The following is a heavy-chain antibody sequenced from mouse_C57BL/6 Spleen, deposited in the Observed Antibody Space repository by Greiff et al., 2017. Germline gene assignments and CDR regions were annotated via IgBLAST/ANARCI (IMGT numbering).Heavy chain of an antibody. V-gene: IGHV5-4*03. CDR3: ARLGLFFSVGY. D-gene: IGHD6-1*01. CDR2: ISDGGSYT. Sequence: EVMLVESGGGLVKPGGSLKLSCAASGFTFSSYAMPWVRQTPEKRLEWVATISDGGSYTDYPDNVKGRFTISRDTAKNNLYLQMSHLKSEDTAMYYCARLGLFFSVGYWGQGTTLTFSS. J-gene: IGHJ2*01. CDR1: GFTFSSYA.